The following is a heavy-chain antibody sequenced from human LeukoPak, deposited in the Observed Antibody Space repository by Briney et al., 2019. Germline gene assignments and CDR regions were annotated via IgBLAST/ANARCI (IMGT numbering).Heavy chain of an antibody. CDR3: ARDQGGEQSY. J-gene: IGHJ4*02. CDR2: ISSFSGTI. Sequence: PGGSLRLSCAASGFTFSSYSMNWVRQAPGKGLEWVSYISSFSGTIYYADSVKGRFTISRDNAKNSLYLQMNSLRAEDTAVYYCARDQGGEQSYWGQGTLVTVSS. CDR1: GFTFSSYS. V-gene: IGHV3-48*01. D-gene: IGHD3-16*01.